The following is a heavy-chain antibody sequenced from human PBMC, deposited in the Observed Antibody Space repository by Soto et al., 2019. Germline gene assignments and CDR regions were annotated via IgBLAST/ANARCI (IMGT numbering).Heavy chain of an antibody. J-gene: IGHJ4*02. V-gene: IGHV1-3*01. Sequence: ASVKVSCKASGYTFTSYAMHWVRQAPGQRLEWMGWINAGNGNTKYSQKFQGRVTITRDTSASTAYMELSSLRSEDTAVYYCARSRGYSYGIGYWGQGTLVTVSS. CDR2: INAGNGNT. D-gene: IGHD5-18*01. CDR3: ARSRGYSYGIGY. CDR1: GYTFTSYA.